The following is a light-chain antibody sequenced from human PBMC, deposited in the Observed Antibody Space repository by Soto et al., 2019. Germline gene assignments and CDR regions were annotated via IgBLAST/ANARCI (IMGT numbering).Light chain of an antibody. J-gene: IGKJ5*01. CDR1: QSVSTN. V-gene: IGKV3-15*01. CDR2: AAS. Sequence: EIMITQSPATLSVSPGERATLSCRASQSVSTNLAWYQQKPGQAPRLLIYAASTRATGIPARFSGSGSGIEFTLTISSLQSEDFALYYCQQYNNWPLLITFGQGTRLEIK. CDR3: QQYNNWPLLIT.